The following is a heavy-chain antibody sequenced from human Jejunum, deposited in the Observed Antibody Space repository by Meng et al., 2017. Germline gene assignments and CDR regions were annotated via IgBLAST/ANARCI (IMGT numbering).Heavy chain of an antibody. CDR1: GGSIESNNW. D-gene: IGHD5-18*01. J-gene: IGHJ4*02. V-gene: IGHV4-4*02. CDR3: ARGGYYSFDY. CDR2: VYHSGST. Sequence: QESGPGLVKPSATLSLTCAVSGGSIESNNWWTWIRQPPGQGLEWIGEVYHSGSTHYNPSLKSRVTISVDKSKNQFSLKLTSVTAADTAVYYCARGGYYSFDYWGQGTLVTVSS.